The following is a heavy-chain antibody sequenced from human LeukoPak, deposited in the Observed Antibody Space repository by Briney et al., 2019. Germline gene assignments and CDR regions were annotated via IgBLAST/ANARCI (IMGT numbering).Heavy chain of an antibody. D-gene: IGHD1-7*01. CDR1: GGSIRSSSHY. Sequence: SETLSLTCTVSGGSIRSSSHYWGWIRQPPGKGLQWIGGIYYSGSTYHNPSLKSRVTISVDTSKDQFSLKVTSVTAAAAAAYYCVGQAVRGTTRWLDPWGQGTLVTVSS. CDR3: VGQAVRGTTRWLDP. CDR2: IYYSGST. J-gene: IGHJ5*02. V-gene: IGHV4-39*01.